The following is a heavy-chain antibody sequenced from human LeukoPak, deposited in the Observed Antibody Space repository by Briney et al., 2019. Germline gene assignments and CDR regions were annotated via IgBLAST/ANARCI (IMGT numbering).Heavy chain of an antibody. D-gene: IGHD3-22*01. J-gene: IGHJ4*02. Sequence: SETLSLTCTVAGGSISTYYWNWIRQPPGKGLEWIGYIYYSGITNYNPSLKSRVTISVDTSKNQFSLKLNSVTAADTAVYYCARDLRDSSGYWTFDSWGQGTLVTVSS. CDR3: ARDLRDSSGYWTFDS. CDR1: GGSISTYY. CDR2: IYYSGIT. V-gene: IGHV4-59*01.